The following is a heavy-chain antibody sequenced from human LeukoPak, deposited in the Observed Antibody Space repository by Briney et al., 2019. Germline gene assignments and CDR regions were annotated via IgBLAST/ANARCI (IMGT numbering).Heavy chain of an antibody. J-gene: IGHJ4*02. Sequence: PGRSLRLSCAASGFTFSSYAIHWVRQAPGKGPEWVAVISYDGSNKYYADSVKGRFTISRDNSKNTLYLQINSLRGEDTAVYYCARDRSQRAYSYGPDGEWGQGTLVTVSS. CDR1: GFTFSSYA. CDR2: ISYDGSNK. D-gene: IGHD5-18*01. V-gene: IGHV3-30*01. CDR3: ARDRSQRAYSYGPDGE.